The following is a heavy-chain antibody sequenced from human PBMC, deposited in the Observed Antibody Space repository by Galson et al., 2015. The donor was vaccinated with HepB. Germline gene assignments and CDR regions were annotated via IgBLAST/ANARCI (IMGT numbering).Heavy chain of an antibody. CDR3: ARAFCTSTSCYSVFDF. V-gene: IGHV1-46*01. CDR1: GYTFTINY. J-gene: IGHJ4*02. D-gene: IGHD2-2*01. CDR2: INPSNGRA. Sequence: SVKVSCKASGYTFTINYLHWVRQAPGRGLEWMGVINPSNGRASYAPKFQDRFTMTRDTSTTSLYMELTSLISDDTAVYYCARAFCTSTSCYSVFDFRGQGTLVTVSS.